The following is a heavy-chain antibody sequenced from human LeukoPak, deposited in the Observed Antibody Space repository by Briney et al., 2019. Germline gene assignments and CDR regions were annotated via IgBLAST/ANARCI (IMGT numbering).Heavy chain of an antibody. CDR3: ARLDPAGIAVAGTIDY. CDR1: GYSISSGYY. D-gene: IGHD6-19*01. J-gene: IGHJ4*02. CDR2: IYHSGST. V-gene: IGHV4-38-2*01. Sequence: SETLSLTCAVSGYSISSGYYWGWIRQPPGKGLEWIGSIYHSGSTYYNPSLKCRVTISVDTSKNQFSLKLSSVTAADTAVYYCARLDPAGIAVAGTIDYWGQGTLVTVSS.